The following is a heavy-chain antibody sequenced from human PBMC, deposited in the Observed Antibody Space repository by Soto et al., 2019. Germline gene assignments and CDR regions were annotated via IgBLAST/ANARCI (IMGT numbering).Heavy chain of an antibody. CDR3: AKDNGGELRFPTAN. D-gene: IGHD2-21*01. Sequence: GGSLRLSCAASGFTFDDYAMHWVRQAPGKGLEWVSGISWNSGSIGYADSVKGRFTISRDNAKNSLYLQMNSLRAEDTALYYCAKDNGGELRFPTANWGQGTLVTVSS. V-gene: IGHV3-9*01. CDR1: GFTFDDYA. J-gene: IGHJ4*02. CDR2: ISWNSGSI.